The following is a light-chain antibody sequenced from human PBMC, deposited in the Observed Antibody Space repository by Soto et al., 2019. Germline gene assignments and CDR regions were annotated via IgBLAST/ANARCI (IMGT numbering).Light chain of an antibody. CDR1: SRDVGGSNY. V-gene: IGLV2-14*01. CDR3: SSYTGSNTLEV. Sequence: QSALVQPASVSGSPGQSITISCTGTSRDVGGSNYVSWYQHHPHRAPKLLIYEVSYRPSGVSSRFSGSKSGNTASLTISGLQAEDEADYYCSSYTGSNTLEVFGVGTKVTV. J-gene: IGLJ1*01. CDR2: EVS.